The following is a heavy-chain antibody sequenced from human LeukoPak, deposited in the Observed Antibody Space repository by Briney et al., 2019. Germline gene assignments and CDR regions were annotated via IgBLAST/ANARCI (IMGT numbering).Heavy chain of an antibody. CDR2: IRYDGSNK. Sequence: GGSLRLSCAASGFTFSSYGMHWVRQAPGKGLEWVAFIRYDGSNKYYADSVKGRFTISRDNSKNTLYLRMNSLRAEDTAVYYCATQGSGSYLYYYYYYMDVWGKGTTVTVSS. CDR3: ATQGSGSYLYYYYYYMDV. V-gene: IGHV3-30*02. J-gene: IGHJ6*03. D-gene: IGHD1-26*01. CDR1: GFTFSSYG.